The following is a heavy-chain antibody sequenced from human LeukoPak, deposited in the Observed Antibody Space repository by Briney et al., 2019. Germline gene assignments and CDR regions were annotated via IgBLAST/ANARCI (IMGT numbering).Heavy chain of an antibody. Sequence: ASVTVSCKVSGPILTPYSIHWVRQAPGKGLEWMGFINHEDCSPTYAQTFQSRFTITEDRSVNTHYMQLSDLRSEDTTVYYCATTDLCAYRGFDIWGQGTMVTVSS. CDR1: GPILTPYS. CDR2: INHEDCSP. J-gene: IGHJ3*02. V-gene: IGHV1-24*01. CDR3: ATTDLCAYRGFDI. D-gene: IGHD3-16*02.